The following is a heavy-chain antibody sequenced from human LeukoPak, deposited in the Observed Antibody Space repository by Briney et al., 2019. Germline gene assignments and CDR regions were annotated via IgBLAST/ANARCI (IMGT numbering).Heavy chain of an antibody. J-gene: IGHJ6*02. V-gene: IGHV5-51*01. CDR3: ARGASGTGPPVVDYYCYYGMDV. D-gene: IGHD1-1*01. CDR2: IYPGDSDT. Sequence: GESLKISCKGSGYSFTSYWIGWVRQMPGKGLEWMGIIYPGDSDTRYSPSFQGQVTISADKSISTAYLQWSSLKASDTAMYYCARGASGTGPPVVDYYCYYGMDVWGQGTTVTVSS. CDR1: GYSFTSYW.